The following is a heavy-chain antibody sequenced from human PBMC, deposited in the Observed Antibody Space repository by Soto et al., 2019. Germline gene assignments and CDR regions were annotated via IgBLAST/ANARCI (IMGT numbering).Heavy chain of an antibody. Sequence: EVQLLESGGGLVQPGGSLRLSCAASGFTFSGYAMSWVRQAPGKGLMWVSTVTNGGGGGTYYAASVRGRFTISRDNSKNTLYLQMNSLRAEDSAVYYCAKGRGGQQATWYFDLWGRGTLVTVSS. CDR1: GFTFSGYA. J-gene: IGHJ2*01. CDR2: TNGGGGGT. CDR3: AKGRGGQQATWYFDL. V-gene: IGHV3-23*01.